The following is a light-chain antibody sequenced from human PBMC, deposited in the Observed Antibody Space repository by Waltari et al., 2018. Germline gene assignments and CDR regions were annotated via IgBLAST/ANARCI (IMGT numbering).Light chain of an antibody. Sequence: DTQLTQSPPSLSASVGDCVTIPCRASQSISSYLNWYQQKPGKAPKLLSYAGSTLESGVPSRFSGSGSGTDLTLTISSLQAEDFATYYCQQSYITPYTFGQGTRLEI. CDR3: QQSYITPYT. J-gene: IGKJ2*01. CDR1: QSISSY. V-gene: IGKV1-39*01. CDR2: AGS.